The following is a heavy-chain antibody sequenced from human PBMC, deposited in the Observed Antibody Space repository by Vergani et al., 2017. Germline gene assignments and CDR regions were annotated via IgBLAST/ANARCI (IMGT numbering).Heavy chain of an antibody. Sequence: EVQLVESGGGLVQHGRSLRLSCAASGFTFDDYAMHWVRQAPGKGLEWVSGISWNSGSIGYADSVKGRFTISRDNAKNSLYLQMNSLRAEDTAVYYCAKPVVNTVTYYFDYWGQGTLVTVSS. D-gene: IGHD4-11*01. CDR2: ISWNSGSI. CDR1: GFTFDDYA. V-gene: IGHV3-9*01. J-gene: IGHJ4*02. CDR3: AKPVVNTVTYYFDY.